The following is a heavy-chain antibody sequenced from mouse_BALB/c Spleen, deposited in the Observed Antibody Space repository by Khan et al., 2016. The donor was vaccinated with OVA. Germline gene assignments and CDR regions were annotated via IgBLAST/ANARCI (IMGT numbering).Heavy chain of an antibody. CDR3: ARGGYGAFAY. V-gene: IGHV1S56*01. CDR2: IYPGNINI. Sequence: QVQLKQSGPELVKPGASVRISCKASDYTFTSYYIHWVKQRPGQGLEWIGWIYPGNININYTERFKGKATLTADKSSSTAYMYLSSLTSEDSAVYFCARGGYGAFAYGGQGTLVTVSA. J-gene: IGHJ3*01. D-gene: IGHD2-2*01. CDR1: DYTFTSYY.